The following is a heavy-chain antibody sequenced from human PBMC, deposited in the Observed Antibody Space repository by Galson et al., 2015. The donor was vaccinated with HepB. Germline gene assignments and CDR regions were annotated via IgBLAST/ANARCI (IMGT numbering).Heavy chain of an antibody. CDR2: ISGSGGST. D-gene: IGHD3-22*01. J-gene: IGHJ3*02. Sequence: SLRLSCAASGFTFSSYAMSWVRQAPGKGLEWVSAISGSGGSTYYADSVKGRFTISRDNSKNTLYLQMNSLRAEDTAVYYCAKPSGPHVYDSSGYYLNPDAFDIWGQGTMVTVSS. CDR3: AKPSGPHVYDSSGYYLNPDAFDI. V-gene: IGHV3-23*01. CDR1: GFTFSSYA.